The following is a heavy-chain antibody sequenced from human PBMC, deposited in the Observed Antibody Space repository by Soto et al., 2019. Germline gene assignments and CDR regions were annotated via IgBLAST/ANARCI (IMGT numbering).Heavy chain of an antibody. J-gene: IGHJ4*02. Sequence: EVQVVESGGGLVQPGGSLRLSCAASGFTFSSYWMSWVRQAPGKGLEWVANIKPDGSDKYYVDSVKGRFTISRDNAKNSLYLQMNNLRVEDTAVYYCARDWWLDYWGQGTLVTVSS. V-gene: IGHV3-7*04. D-gene: IGHD2-15*01. CDR3: ARDWWLDY. CDR1: GFTFSSYW. CDR2: IKPDGSDK.